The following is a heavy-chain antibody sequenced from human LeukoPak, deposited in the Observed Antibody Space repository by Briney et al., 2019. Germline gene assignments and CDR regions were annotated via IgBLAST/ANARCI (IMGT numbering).Heavy chain of an antibody. J-gene: IGHJ4*02. CDR3: ATEGSPSY. CDR1: GFTFSSFE. V-gene: IGHV3-48*03. Sequence: PGGSLRLSCAASGFTFSSFEMNWVRQAPEKGLEWVSHISSSGANIYYADSVKGRFTISRDNAKNSLYLQMNSLRADDTAFYYCATEGSPSYWGQGTLVTVSS. CDR2: ISSSGANI.